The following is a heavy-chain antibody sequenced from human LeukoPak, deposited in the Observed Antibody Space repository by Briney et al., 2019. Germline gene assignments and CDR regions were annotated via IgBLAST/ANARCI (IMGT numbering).Heavy chain of an antibody. D-gene: IGHD1-14*01. CDR3: TRANVPYHRPHGIEYSQR. CDR1: GGSISNYR. CDR2: IYYRGSP. Sequence: NPSETLSLTCTVSGGSISNYRWNWIRQTPGKGLEWIWYIYYRGSPNYTPSLQSRVTISVDPSKSQFSLNLTSVTAAGTAVYYCTRANVPYHRPHGIEYSQRWGAGTLFSVSS. J-gene: IGHJ1*01. V-gene: IGHV4-59*01.